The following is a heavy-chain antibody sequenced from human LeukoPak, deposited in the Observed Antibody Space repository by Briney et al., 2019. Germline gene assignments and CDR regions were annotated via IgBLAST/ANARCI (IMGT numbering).Heavy chain of an antibody. D-gene: IGHD6-19*01. J-gene: IGHJ4*02. Sequence: GGSLRLSCAASGFTFSYHWMTWVRQAPGKGLEWVANIKNDGAVKNYVDSVKGRFTISRENAKNSLYLQMNSLRAGDTAVYYCARGRWLASTYFDYWGQGTLVTVSS. CDR1: GFTFSYHW. CDR2: IKNDGAVK. CDR3: ARGRWLASTYFDY. V-gene: IGHV3-7*01.